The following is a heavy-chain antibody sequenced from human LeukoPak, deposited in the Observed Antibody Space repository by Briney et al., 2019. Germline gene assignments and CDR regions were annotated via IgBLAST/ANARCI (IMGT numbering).Heavy chain of an antibody. V-gene: IGHV3-30-3*01. CDR1: GFTFSRYA. D-gene: IGHD3-3*01. CDR2: ISYDANIGSNK. CDR3: ARDGGYDFWSGYYQDY. J-gene: IGHJ4*02. Sequence: RPGGSLRLSCATSGFTFSRYAMHWVRQAPGKGLEWVALISYDANIGSNKYYADSVKGRFTISRDNSKNTLYLQMNSLRAEDTAVYYCARDGGYDFWSGYYQDYWGQGTLVTVSS.